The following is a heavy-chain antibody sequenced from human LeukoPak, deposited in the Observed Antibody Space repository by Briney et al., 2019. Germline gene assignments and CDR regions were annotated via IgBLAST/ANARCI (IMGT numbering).Heavy chain of an antibody. CDR1: GGSISSGGYY. CDR3: ARGLLEDSPDS. Sequence: SETLSLTCTVSGGSISSGGYYWSWIRQHPGKGLEWIGYIYYSGSTYYNPSLKSRVTISVDTSKNQFSLKLSSLTAADTAVYYWARGLLEDSPDSWGQGTLVTVSS. J-gene: IGHJ5*01. V-gene: IGHV4-31*03. CDR2: IYYSGST. D-gene: IGHD3-22*01.